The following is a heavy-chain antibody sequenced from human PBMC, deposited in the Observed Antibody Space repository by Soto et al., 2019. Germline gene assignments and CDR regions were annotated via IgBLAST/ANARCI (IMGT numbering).Heavy chain of an antibody. J-gene: IGHJ6*02. CDR3: ASRGLTSYSYSTDV. D-gene: IGHD2-21*01. V-gene: IGHV1-46*01. CDR1: GYTFTSYY. Sequence: QVQLVQSGAEVKKPGASVKVSCKASGYTFTSYYMHWVRQAPGQGLEWMGTINPSGGSTSYAQKFLRTVTITRDTFTGTVYMERSSLTSVNTPVYYSASRGLTSYSYSTDVGGQGTTVTVSS. CDR2: INPSGGST.